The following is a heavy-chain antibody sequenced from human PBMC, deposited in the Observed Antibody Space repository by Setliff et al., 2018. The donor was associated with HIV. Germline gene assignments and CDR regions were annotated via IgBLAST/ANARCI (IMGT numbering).Heavy chain of an antibody. D-gene: IGHD2-15*01. CDR2: IYPADSDT. CDR1: GPSFATYW. Sequence: HGESLKISCKVSGPSFATYWIGWVRQLPGKGLEWMGIIYPADSDTKYNPSFQGQVTMSADKSIRAAYLQWRSLKASDTATYYCTLSIGGYCNDGNCHIGFDYWGQGSLVTVSS. CDR3: TLSIGGYCNDGNCHIGFDY. V-gene: IGHV5-51*01. J-gene: IGHJ4*02.